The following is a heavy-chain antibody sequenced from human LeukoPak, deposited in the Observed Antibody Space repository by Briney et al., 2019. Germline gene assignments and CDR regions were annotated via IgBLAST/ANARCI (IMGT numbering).Heavy chain of an antibody. CDR2: IYFGRTT. V-gene: IGHV4-39*01. J-gene: IGHJ4*02. CDR3: ARGESSVYPFDY. D-gene: IGHD3-22*01. CDR1: GDSITSSSHH. Sequence: SETLSLTCTVSGDSITSSSHHWGWIRQSPGKGLEWIGSIYFGRTTYYNPSLSSRVALSVVTSKNQFSLKLSSVTAADTAVYYCARGESSVYPFDYGGQGTLVTVSS.